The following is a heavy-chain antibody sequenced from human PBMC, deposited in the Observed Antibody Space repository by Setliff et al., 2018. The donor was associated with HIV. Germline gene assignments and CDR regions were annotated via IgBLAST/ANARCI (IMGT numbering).Heavy chain of an antibody. V-gene: IGHV3-9*01. CDR2: ISWNSGSI. Sequence: SLRLSCAASGFTFDDYAMHWVRQAPGKGLEWVSGISWNSGSIGYADSVKGRFTISRDNAKNSLYLQMNSLRAEDTALYYCAKEDSGSYPYWGQGTLVTVSS. CDR3: AKEDSGSYPY. D-gene: IGHD1-26*01. J-gene: IGHJ4*02. CDR1: GFTFDDYA.